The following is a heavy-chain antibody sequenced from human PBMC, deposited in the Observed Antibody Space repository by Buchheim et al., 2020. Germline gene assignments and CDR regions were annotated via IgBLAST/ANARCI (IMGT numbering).Heavy chain of an antibody. CDR1: GGSFSAYY. J-gene: IGHJ6*02. V-gene: IGHV4-34*01. CDR2: INHSGNT. Sequence: QVEIQQWGAGPLKPAETLSLTCAVSGGSFSAYYWTWIRQPPGKGLEWIGEINHSGNTYYNPSLKSRLTLSIGWSNKQFSLRLSSVTAADTAVYFCARVGGGPRLVSPATHTTRYGMDVCGQGTT. CDR3: ARVGGGPRLVSPATHTTRYGMDV. D-gene: IGHD2-2*01.